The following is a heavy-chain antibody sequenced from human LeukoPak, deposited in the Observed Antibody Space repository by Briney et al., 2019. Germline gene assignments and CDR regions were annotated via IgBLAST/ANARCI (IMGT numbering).Heavy chain of an antibody. D-gene: IGHD5-12*01. CDR1: GGSVSSGTYY. J-gene: IGHJ4*02. CDR2: IYYSGTTNSGST. Sequence: PSETLSLTCTVSGGSVSSGTYYWSWIRQPPGKGLEWIGYIYYSGTTNSGSTNYNPSLKSRVTISVDTSKSQFSLRVSSVTAADTAVYYCATLGDDRITPVDYWGQGTLVTVSS. CDR3: ATLGDDRITPVDY. V-gene: IGHV4-61*01.